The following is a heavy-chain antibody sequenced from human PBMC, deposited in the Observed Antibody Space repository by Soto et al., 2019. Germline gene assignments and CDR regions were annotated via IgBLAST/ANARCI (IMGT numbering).Heavy chain of an antibody. V-gene: IGHV3-48*02. CDR3: ARDGRLAYCGGDCYSDAFDI. D-gene: IGHD2-21*02. J-gene: IGHJ3*02. Sequence: EVQLVESGGGLVQPGGSLRLSCAASGFTFSSYSMNWVRQAPGKGLEWVAYISSSSSTIYYADSVKGRFTISRDNAKNSLDLQMNSLRDEDTAVHYCARDGRLAYCGGDCYSDAFDIWGQGTMVTVSS. CDR1: GFTFSSYS. CDR2: ISSSSSTI.